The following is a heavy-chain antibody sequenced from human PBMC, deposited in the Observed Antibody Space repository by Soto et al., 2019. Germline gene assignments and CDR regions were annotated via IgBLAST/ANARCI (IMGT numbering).Heavy chain of an antibody. J-gene: IGHJ6*02. CDR3: ARVPTSGWYVEIVGYYYYGMDV. Sequence: QVQLVQSGAEVKKPGASVKVSCKASGYTFTSYGISWVRHAPEQGLEWMGWISPYNGNTNYAQKLQGRVTMTTDTSTSTVYMELRSLRSDDTAVFYCARVPTSGWYVEIVGYYYYGMDVWGQGTTVTVSS. D-gene: IGHD6-19*01. V-gene: IGHV1-18*01. CDR2: ISPYNGNT. CDR1: GYTFTSYG.